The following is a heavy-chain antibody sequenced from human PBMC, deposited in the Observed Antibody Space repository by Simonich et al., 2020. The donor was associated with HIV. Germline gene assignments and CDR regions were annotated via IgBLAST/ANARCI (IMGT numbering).Heavy chain of an antibody. Sequence: QVQLVQSGSELKKPGASVKVSCKASGYTFTGYYMHWVRQAPGQGLEWMGRIKPNSSGTNYAQKVQGRVTMTRDTSISTAYMELSRLRSDDTAVYHCARGGYFDWLSNPDYWGQGTLVTVSS. CDR3: ARGGYFDWLSNPDY. CDR2: IKPNSSGT. V-gene: IGHV1-2*02. J-gene: IGHJ4*02. D-gene: IGHD3-9*01. CDR1: GYTFTGYY.